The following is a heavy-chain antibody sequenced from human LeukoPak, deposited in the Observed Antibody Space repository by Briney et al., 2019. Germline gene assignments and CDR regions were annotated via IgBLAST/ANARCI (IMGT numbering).Heavy chain of an antibody. CDR2: IRSNGGST. V-gene: IGHV3-64*01. J-gene: IGHJ4*02. CDR3: ARRGSGWEFDY. CDR1: GFIFSSHS. Sequence: GGSLRLSCAASGFIFSSHSMHWVRQAPGKGLEYVSGIRSNGGSTYYAQSVKGRITISRDNSKNTVELQMGSLRAEDMAVYYCARRGSGWEFDYWGQGTLVTVSS. D-gene: IGHD6-19*01.